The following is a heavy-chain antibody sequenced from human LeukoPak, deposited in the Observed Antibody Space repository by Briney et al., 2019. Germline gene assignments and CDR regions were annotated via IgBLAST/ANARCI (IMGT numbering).Heavy chain of an antibody. Sequence: ASVKVPCKASGYTFTGYYMHWVRQAPGQGLEWMGWINPNSGGTNYAQKFQGRVTMTRDTSISTAYMELSRLRSDDTAVYYCARGFGYSSSDFDYWGQGTLVTVSS. J-gene: IGHJ4*02. CDR1: GYTFTGYY. D-gene: IGHD6-13*01. V-gene: IGHV1-2*02. CDR2: INPNSGGT. CDR3: ARGFGYSSSDFDY.